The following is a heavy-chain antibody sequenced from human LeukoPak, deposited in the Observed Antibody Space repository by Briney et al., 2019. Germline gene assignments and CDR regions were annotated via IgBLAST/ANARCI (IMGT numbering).Heavy chain of an antibody. D-gene: IGHD3-3*01. V-gene: IGHV3-9*03. CDR1: GFTFDDYA. Sequence: GGSLGLSCAASGFTFDDYAMHWVRQAPGKGLEWVSGISWNSGSIAYADSVKGRFTISRDNAKNSLYLQMNSLRAEDMALYYCAKSITIFGVLPNDAFDIWGQGTMVTVSS. CDR2: ISWNSGSI. CDR3: AKSITIFGVLPNDAFDI. J-gene: IGHJ3*02.